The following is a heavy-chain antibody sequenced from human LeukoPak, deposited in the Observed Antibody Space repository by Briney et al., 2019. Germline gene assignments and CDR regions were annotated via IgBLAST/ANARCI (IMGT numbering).Heavy chain of an antibody. CDR1: GFTFSSYA. CDR3: ATKYSSIWHFDY. V-gene: IGHV3-23*01. J-gene: IGHJ4*02. CDR2: ISATGGST. D-gene: IGHD6-13*01. Sequence: GGSLRLSCAASGFTFSSYAVTWVRKATGKGLEWVSAISATGGSTYYADSVKGRFTISRDNSKNTLYLQMNSLRAEDTAVYYCATKYSSIWHFDYWGQGTLVTVSS.